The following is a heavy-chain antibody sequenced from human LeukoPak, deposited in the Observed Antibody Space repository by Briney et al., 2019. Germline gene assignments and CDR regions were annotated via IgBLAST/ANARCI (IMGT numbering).Heavy chain of an antibody. CDR1: GGTFSSYA. V-gene: IGHV1-69*06. CDR3: ATATGFGEFFDY. J-gene: IGHJ4*02. Sequence: ASVKVSCKASGGTFSSYAISWVRQAPGQGLEWMGGIIPIFGTANYAQKFQGRVTMTEDTSTDTAYMELSSLRSEDTAVYYCATATGFGEFFDYWGQGTLVTVSS. CDR2: IIPIFGTA. D-gene: IGHD3-10*01.